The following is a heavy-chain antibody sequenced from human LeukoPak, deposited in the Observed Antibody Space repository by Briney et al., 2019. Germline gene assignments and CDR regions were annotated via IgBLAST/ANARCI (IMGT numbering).Heavy chain of an antibody. J-gene: IGHJ4*02. V-gene: IGHV1-46*01. D-gene: IGHD6-13*01. CDR3: ARDHGTSQPYYLDY. Sequence: ASVKVSCKASGHTFSRSYMHWVRQAPGQGLEWMGVINPSGTWTSYAQKFRGRITMTRDMSTSTDYMELRSLGFEDTAVYYCARDHGTSQPYYLDYWGQGTLVTVSS. CDR1: GHTFSRSY. CDR2: INPSGTWT.